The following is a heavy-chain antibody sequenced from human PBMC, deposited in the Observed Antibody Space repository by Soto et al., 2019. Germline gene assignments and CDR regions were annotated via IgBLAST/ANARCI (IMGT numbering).Heavy chain of an antibody. CDR2: IYPGDSDA. V-gene: IGHV5-51*01. Sequence: GESLKISCKASGYSFTNYWIGWVRQMPGKGLEWMAIIYPGDSDARYRPSFQGQVTISADKSINTAYLQWSSLKASDTAMYYCARSRITGTTWSFDKWGQGAMVTVYS. CDR3: ARSRITGTTWSFDK. CDR1: GYSFTNYW. D-gene: IGHD1-20*01. J-gene: IGHJ4*02.